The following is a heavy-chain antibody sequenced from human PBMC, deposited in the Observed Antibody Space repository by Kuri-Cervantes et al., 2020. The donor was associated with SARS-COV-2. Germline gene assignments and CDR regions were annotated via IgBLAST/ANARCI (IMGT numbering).Heavy chain of an antibody. Sequence: GSLRLSCSVSGGSISSSGYYWGWIRQAPGKEMEWIGSVYHSGSAYYTPSLKSRVTISVDTSKNQVSLRLNSVTAADTAVYYCARVLNNYYDSSGYSGGFDYWGQGTLVTVSS. CDR3: ARVLNNYYDSSGYSGGFDY. CDR1: GGSISSSGYY. D-gene: IGHD3-22*01. CDR2: VYHSGSA. V-gene: IGHV4-39*01. J-gene: IGHJ4*02.